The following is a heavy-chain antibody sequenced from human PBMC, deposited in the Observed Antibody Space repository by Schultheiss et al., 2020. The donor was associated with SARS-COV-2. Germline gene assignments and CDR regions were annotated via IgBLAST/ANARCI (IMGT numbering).Heavy chain of an antibody. D-gene: IGHD2-2*01. Sequence: SETLSLTCAVYGGSFSGYYWGWIRQPPGKGLEWIGSIYYSGSTNYNPSLKSRVTISVDTSKNQFSLKLSSVTAADTAVYYCASGYCSSTSCYHFDYWGQGTLVTVSS. CDR3: ASGYCSSTSCYHFDY. CDR1: GGSFSGYY. V-gene: IGHV4-34*01. J-gene: IGHJ4*02. CDR2: IYYSGST.